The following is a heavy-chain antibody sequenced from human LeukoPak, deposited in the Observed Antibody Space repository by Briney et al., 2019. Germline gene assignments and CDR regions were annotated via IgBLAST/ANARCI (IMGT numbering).Heavy chain of an antibody. V-gene: IGHV3-23*01. CDR2: ISGSGDST. CDR1: GFTFSSYT. Sequence: GGSLRLSCTASGFTFSSYTMTWVRQAPGEGLEWVSGISGSGDSTYYADSLKGRFTISRDNSKNTLNLQMNSLRAEDTAIYYCAKLSGTFDSWGQGTLVTVSS. CDR3: AKLSGTFDS. J-gene: IGHJ4*02. D-gene: IGHD3-16*02.